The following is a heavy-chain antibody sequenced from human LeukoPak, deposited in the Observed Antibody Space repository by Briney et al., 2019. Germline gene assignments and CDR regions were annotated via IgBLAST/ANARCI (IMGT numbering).Heavy chain of an antibody. V-gene: IGHV4-34*01. CDR3: ARRAKDYGHYAVWFDP. CDR1: GGSFSGYY. Sequence: SETLSLTCAVYGGSFSGYYWSWIRQPPGKGLEWIGEINHSGSTNYNPSLKSRVTISVDTSKNQFSLKLSSVTAADTAVYYCARRAKDYGHYAVWFDPWGQGTLVTVSS. CDR2: INHSGST. J-gene: IGHJ5*02. D-gene: IGHD4-17*01.